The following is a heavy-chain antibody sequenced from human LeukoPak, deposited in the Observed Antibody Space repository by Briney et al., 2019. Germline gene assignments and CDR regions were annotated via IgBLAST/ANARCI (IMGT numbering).Heavy chain of an antibody. Sequence: GRSLRLSCAASGFTFSSYGMHWVRQAPGKGLEWVAVIWYDGSNKYYADSVKGRFTISRDNSKNTLYLQMNSLRAEDTAVYYCARDRRSSGWYDWYYFDCWGQGTLVTVSS. CDR3: ARDRRSSGWYDWYYFDC. CDR2: IWYDGSNK. D-gene: IGHD6-19*01. CDR1: GFTFSSYG. J-gene: IGHJ4*02. V-gene: IGHV3-33*01.